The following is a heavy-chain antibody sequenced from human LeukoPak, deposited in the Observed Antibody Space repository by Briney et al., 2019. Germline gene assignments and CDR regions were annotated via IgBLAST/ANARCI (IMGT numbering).Heavy chain of an antibody. D-gene: IGHD3-3*01. J-gene: IGHJ3*02. CDR1: GFTFSSYG. CDR3: ASVSGYDDAFDI. V-gene: IGHV3-33*01. CDR2: IWYDGSNK. Sequence: GGSLRLSCAASGFTFSSYGMHWVRQAPGKGLGWVAVIWYDGSNKYYADSVKGRFTISRDNSKNTLYLQMNSLRAEDTAVYYCASVSGYDDAFDIWGQGTMVTVSS.